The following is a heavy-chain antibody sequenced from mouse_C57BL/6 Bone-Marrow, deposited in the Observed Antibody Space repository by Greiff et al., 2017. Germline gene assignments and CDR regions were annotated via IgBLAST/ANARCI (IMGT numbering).Heavy chain of an antibody. CDR3: ARRGYYVGYYAMDY. CDR2: IYPGDGDT. J-gene: IGHJ4*01. Sequence: VQLQQSGPELVKPGASVKISCKASGYAFSSSWMNWVKQRPGKGLEWIGRIYPGDGDTNYNGKFKGKATLTADKSSSTAYMQLSSLTSEDSAVYFCARRGYYVGYYAMDYWGQGTSVTVSS. V-gene: IGHV1-82*01. D-gene: IGHD2-3*01. CDR1: GYAFSSSW.